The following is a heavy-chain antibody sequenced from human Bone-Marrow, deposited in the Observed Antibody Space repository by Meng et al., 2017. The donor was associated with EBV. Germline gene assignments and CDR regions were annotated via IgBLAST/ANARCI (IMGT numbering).Heavy chain of an antibody. J-gene: IGHJ4*02. Sequence: QGQLVQAVAEVKKPWSSGKVSCKGSGDSFNKFGISWVRQASGQGLEWMGDITPVFGVANYAESFQGRVTISADTSTRTTYMDLSSLRSDDTAVYYCVRDLWLRIGECVWGQGTLVTVSS. D-gene: IGHD5-12*01. V-gene: IGHV1-69*17. CDR2: ITPVFGVA. CDR1: GDSFNKFG. CDR3: VRDLWLRIGECV.